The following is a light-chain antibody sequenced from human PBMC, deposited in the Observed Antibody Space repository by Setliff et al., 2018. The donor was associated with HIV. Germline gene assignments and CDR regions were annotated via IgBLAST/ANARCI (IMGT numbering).Light chain of an antibody. CDR3: AAWDDSLNGPV. CDR1: SSNIGRNT. Sequence: QSALTQPPSASGTPGQRVTISCSESSSNIGRNTVNWYQQLPGTAPKVLIYSNNQRPSGVPDRFSGSKSGTSASLAISGLQPEDEANYYCAAWDDSLNGPVFGGGTKVTVL. V-gene: IGLV1-44*01. CDR2: SNN. J-gene: IGLJ3*02.